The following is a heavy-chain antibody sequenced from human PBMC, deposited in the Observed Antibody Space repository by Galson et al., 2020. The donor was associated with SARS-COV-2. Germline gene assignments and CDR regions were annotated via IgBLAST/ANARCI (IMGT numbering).Heavy chain of an antibody. CDR3: ARGEGDGDYNSFYYYYYMDV. D-gene: IGHD4-17*01. J-gene: IGHJ6*03. CDR1: GGSISSYY. CDR2: IYYSGST. Sequence: SETLSLTCTVSGGSISSYYWSWIRQPPGKGLEWIGYIYYSGSTNYNPSLKSRVTISVDTSKNQFSLKLSSVTAADTAVYYCARGEGDGDYNSFYYYYYMDVWGKGTTVTVSS. V-gene: IGHV4-59*01.